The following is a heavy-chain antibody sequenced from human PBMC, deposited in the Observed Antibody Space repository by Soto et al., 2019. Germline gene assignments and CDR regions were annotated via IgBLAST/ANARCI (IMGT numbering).Heavy chain of an antibody. V-gene: IGHV4-34*01. CDR3: ARSSIAARPVDY. D-gene: IGHD6-6*01. J-gene: IGHJ4*02. CDR2: INHSGST. CDR1: AGSFSASY. Sequence: XATLSLTSAAYAGSFSASYWSWIRHPPGKGLEWIGEINHSGSTNYNPSLKSRVTISVDTSKNQFSLKLSSVTAADTAVYYCARSSIAARPVDYWGQGTLVTVSS.